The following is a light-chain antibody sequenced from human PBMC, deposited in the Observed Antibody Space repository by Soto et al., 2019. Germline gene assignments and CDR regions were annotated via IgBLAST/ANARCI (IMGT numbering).Light chain of an antibody. Sequence: DIQMTQSPSTLSGSVGDRVTITCRASQTISSWLAWYQQKPGKAPKLLIYKASTLKSGVPSRFSGSGSGTEFTLTFRSLQPDDFGTYYCQHYNSYSEAFGQGTKVELK. CDR1: QTISSW. CDR2: KAS. CDR3: QHYNSYSEA. J-gene: IGKJ1*01. V-gene: IGKV1-5*03.